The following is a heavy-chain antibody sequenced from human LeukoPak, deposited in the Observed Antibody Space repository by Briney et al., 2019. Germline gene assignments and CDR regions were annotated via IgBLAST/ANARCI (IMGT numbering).Heavy chain of an antibody. Sequence: PGGSLRLSCAASGFTFSSYSMNWVRQAPGKGLEWVSSISSSSSYIYYADSVKDPFTISRDNAKNSLYLQMNSLRDEDATVYYCARDISGSYLLDNWGQGTQVTVSS. CDR2: ISSSSSYI. CDR1: GFTFSSYS. J-gene: IGHJ4*02. CDR3: ARDISGSYLLDN. D-gene: IGHD1-26*01. V-gene: IGHV3-21*01.